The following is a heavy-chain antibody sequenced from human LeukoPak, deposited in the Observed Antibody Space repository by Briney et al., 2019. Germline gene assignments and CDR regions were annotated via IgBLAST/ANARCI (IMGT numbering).Heavy chain of an antibody. D-gene: IGHD3-10*01. Sequence: GGSLRLSCAASGFSFSSHWMSWVRQTPGKGLMWVARIKSDGSTIYADSVQGRFTISRDNAKNMVYLQMNSLRDDDTAIYYCTRAITYFYGSVTYDWFDSWGQGTRVTVSS. CDR2: IKSDGST. CDR1: GFSFSSHW. J-gene: IGHJ5*01. V-gene: IGHV3-74*01. CDR3: TRAITYFYGSVTYDWFDS.